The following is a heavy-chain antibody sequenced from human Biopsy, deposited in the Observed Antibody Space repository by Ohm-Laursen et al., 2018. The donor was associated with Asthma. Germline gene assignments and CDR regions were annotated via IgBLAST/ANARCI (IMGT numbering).Heavy chain of an antibody. D-gene: IGHD2-21*02. CDR1: GFTFRSYG. CDR3: ASYEVVTAILPMDV. Sequence: SLRLSCAASGFTFRSYGMHWVRQAPGKGLEWVAFLSYDGSNKYYGDSVRGRFTISRDNSKNTLYLQMDSLRAEDTAVYYCASYEVVTAILPMDVWGQGTTVTVSS. CDR2: LSYDGSNK. J-gene: IGHJ6*02. V-gene: IGHV3-30*03.